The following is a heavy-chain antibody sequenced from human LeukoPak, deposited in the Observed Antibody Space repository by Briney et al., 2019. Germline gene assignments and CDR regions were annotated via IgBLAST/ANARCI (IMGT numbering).Heavy chain of an antibody. J-gene: IGHJ4*02. Sequence: PSETLSLTCAVYGASFSGYYWSWIRQPPGKGLEWIGEINHSGSTNYNPSLKSRVTISVDTSKNQFSLKLSSVTAADTAVYYCAREWHYDILTGYSPANYFDYWGQGTLVTVSS. CDR1: GASFSGYY. CDR2: INHSGST. D-gene: IGHD3-9*01. V-gene: IGHV4-34*01. CDR3: AREWHYDILTGYSPANYFDY.